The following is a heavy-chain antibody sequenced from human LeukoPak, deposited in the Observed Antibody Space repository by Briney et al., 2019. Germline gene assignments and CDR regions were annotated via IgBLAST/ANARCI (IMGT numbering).Heavy chain of an antibody. J-gene: IGHJ3*02. D-gene: IGHD3-10*01. CDR2: IYYSGGT. V-gene: IGHV4-39*07. Sequence: SETLSLTCTVSGGSISSSSYYWGWIRQPPGKGLEWIGSIYYSGGTYYNPSLKSRVTISVDTSKNQFSLKLSSVTAADTAVYYCASTLLWFGEAHDAFDIWGQGTMVTVSS. CDR3: ASTLLWFGEAHDAFDI. CDR1: GGSISSSSYY.